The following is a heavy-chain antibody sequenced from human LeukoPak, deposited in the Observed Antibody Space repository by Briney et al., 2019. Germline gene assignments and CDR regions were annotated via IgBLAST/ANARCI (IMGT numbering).Heavy chain of an antibody. CDR1: GGSFSGYY. CDR3: ARVKYYDSSGSNYYYGMDV. D-gene: IGHD3-22*01. V-gene: IGHV4-34*01. Sequence: SSETLSLTCAVYGGSFSGYYWSWIRQPPGKGLEWIGEINHSGSTNYNPSLKSRVTISADTSKNQFSLKLSSVTAADTAVYYCARVKYYDSSGSNYYYGMDVWGQGTTVTVSS. CDR2: INHSGST. J-gene: IGHJ6*02.